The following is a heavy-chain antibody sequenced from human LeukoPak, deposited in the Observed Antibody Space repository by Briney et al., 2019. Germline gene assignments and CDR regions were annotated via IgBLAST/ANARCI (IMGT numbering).Heavy chain of an antibody. J-gene: IGHJ4*02. Sequence: AISGSGGSTYYADSVKGRFTISRDNSKNTLYLQMNSLRAEDTAVYYCARRTSGGAGFDYWGQGTPVTVSS. V-gene: IGHV3-23*01. D-gene: IGHD3-16*01. CDR3: ARRTSGGAGFDY. CDR2: ISGSGGST.